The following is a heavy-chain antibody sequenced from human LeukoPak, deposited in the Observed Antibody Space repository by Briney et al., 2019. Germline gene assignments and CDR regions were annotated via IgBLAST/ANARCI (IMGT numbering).Heavy chain of an antibody. D-gene: IGHD6-6*01. CDR1: GFTFSSCA. Sequence: GGSLRLSCAASGFTFSSCAMSWVRQAPGKGLEWVSSIGGSDFRTFYADSVKGRFTISRDNSKNTLYLQMNSLRAEDTAVYYCAEDLRGSARESNSLSHPTNDYWGQGTLVTVSS. J-gene: IGHJ4*02. CDR2: IGGSDFRT. V-gene: IGHV3-23*01. CDR3: AEDLRGSARESNSLSHPTNDY.